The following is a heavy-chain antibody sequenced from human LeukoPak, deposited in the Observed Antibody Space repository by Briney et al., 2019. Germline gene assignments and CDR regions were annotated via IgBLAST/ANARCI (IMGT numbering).Heavy chain of an antibody. D-gene: IGHD1-26*01. CDR3: ARGTWELLDY. J-gene: IGHJ4*02. Sequence: SETLSLTCTVSGGSISSYYWSWIRQPPGKGLEWIGYIYYSGSTNYNPSLKSRVTISVDTSKNQFSLKLSSVTATDTAVYYCARGTWELLDYWGQGTLVTVSS. CDR2: IYYSGST. CDR1: GGSISSYY. V-gene: IGHV4-59*01.